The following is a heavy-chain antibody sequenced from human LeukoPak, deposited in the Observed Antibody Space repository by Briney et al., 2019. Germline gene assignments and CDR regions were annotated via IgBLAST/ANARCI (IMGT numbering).Heavy chain of an antibody. J-gene: IGHJ4*02. CDR3: ARREGIIASADFFDY. CDR1: GGSISSSSYY. V-gene: IGHV4-39*01. CDR2: IYYSGST. Sequence: SGTLSLTCTVSGGSISSSSYYWGWIRQPPGKGLEWIGTIYYSGSTYYNPSLKSRVTISVDTSKNLFSLKLSSVTAADTAVYYCARREGIIASADFFDYWGQGTLVTVSS. D-gene: IGHD6-13*01.